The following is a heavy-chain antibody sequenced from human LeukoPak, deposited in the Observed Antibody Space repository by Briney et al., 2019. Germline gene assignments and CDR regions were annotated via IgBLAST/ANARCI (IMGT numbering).Heavy chain of an antibody. CDR2: ISGSGGST. CDR3: ALNGREVPSGAFDI. J-gene: IGHJ3*02. Sequence: GGSLRLSCAASGFTFSNYAMSWVRQAPGKGLEWVSAISGSGGSTYYADSVKGRFTISRDNSKNTLYLQMNSLRAEDTAVYYCALNGREVPSGAFDIWGQGTMVTVSS. V-gene: IGHV3-23*01. CDR1: GFTFSNYA. D-gene: IGHD3-16*02.